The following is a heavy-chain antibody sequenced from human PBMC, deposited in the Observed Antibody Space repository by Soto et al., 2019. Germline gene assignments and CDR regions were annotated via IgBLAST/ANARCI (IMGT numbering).Heavy chain of an antibody. Sequence: SVKVSCKASGGTFSSYAISWVRQAPGQGLEWMGGIIPIFGTANYAQKFQGRVTITADESTSTAYMELSSLRSEDTAVYYCARDWSLGPRSVRGDPKSYGMDVWGQGTTVTVS. V-gene: IGHV1-69*13. CDR1: GGTFSSYA. J-gene: IGHJ6*02. CDR3: ARDWSLGPRSVRGDPKSYGMDV. D-gene: IGHD3-10*01. CDR2: IIPIFGTA.